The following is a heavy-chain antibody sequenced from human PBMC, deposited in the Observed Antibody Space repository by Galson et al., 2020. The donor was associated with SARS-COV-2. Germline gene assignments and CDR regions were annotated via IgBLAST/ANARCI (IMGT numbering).Heavy chain of an antibody. V-gene: IGHV4-61*01. J-gene: IGHJ6*02. D-gene: IGHD4-17*01. CDR1: GGSVSSGSYY. Sequence: ASDTLSLTCTVSGGSVSSGSYYWSWIRQPPGKGLEWIGYIYYSGSTNYNPSLKSRVTISVDTSKNQFSLKLSSVTAADTAVYYCARHYGDSPPVDYYYYGMDVWGQGTTVTVSS. CDR2: IYYSGST. CDR3: ARHYGDSPPVDYYYYGMDV.